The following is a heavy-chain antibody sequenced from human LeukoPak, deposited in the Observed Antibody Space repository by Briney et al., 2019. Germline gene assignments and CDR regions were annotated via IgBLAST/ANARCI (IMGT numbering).Heavy chain of an antibody. V-gene: IGHV3-7*01. CDR2: IKQDGSEK. Sequence: GGSLRLSCAASGFTFSSYWMSWVRQAPGKGLEWVANIKQDGSEKYYVDSVKGRFTISRDNAKNSLYLQRNSLRAEDTAVYYCARDRGQWLVSNYYYYGIDVWGQGTTVTVSS. CDR3: ARDRGQWLVSNYYYYGIDV. D-gene: IGHD6-19*01. CDR1: GFTFSSYW. J-gene: IGHJ6*02.